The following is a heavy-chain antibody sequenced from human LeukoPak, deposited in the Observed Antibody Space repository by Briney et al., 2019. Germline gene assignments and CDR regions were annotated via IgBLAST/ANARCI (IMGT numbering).Heavy chain of an antibody. V-gene: IGHV1-18*01. CDR3: ARNHSGTSFDY. CDR2: ISAYNDNT. CDR1: GYTFTSYD. Sequence: ASVKVSCKASGYTFTSYDISWVRQAPGQGLEWMGWISAYNDNTNYAQKLQGRVTMTTYTSTSTAYMELRSLRSDDTAVYYCARNHSGTSFDYWGQGTLVTVSS. D-gene: IGHD1-26*01. J-gene: IGHJ4*02.